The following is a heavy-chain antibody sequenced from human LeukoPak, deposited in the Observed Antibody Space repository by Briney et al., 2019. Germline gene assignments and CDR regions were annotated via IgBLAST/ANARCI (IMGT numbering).Heavy chain of an antibody. CDR1: GGSISSSSYY. Sequence: PSETLSLTCTVSGGSISSSSYYWGWIRQPPGKGLEWIGSIYYSGSTYYNPSLKSRVTISVDTSKNQFSLKLSSVTAADTAVYYCARRGPLYDSDEDAFDIWGQGTMVTVSS. J-gene: IGHJ3*02. D-gene: IGHD3-10*01. V-gene: IGHV4-39*01. CDR2: IYYSGST. CDR3: ARRGPLYDSDEDAFDI.